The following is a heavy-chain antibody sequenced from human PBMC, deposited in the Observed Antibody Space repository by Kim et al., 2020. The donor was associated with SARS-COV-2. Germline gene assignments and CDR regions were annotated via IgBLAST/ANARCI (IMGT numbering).Heavy chain of an antibody. CDR1: GGSISSSSYY. CDR3: VRVEEDIVVVVAAIGGNWCDT. Sequence: SETLSLTCTVSGGSISSSSYYWGWIRQPPGKELDWIGSIYYSGSTYYNPSLKSRVTVSVDTSKNQFSLNLISVTAAGTAGYYCVRVEEDIVVVVAAIGGNWCDTSGAGTLVTVSS. CDR2: IYYSGST. V-gene: IGHV4-39*01. D-gene: IGHD2-15*01. J-gene: IGHJ5*02.